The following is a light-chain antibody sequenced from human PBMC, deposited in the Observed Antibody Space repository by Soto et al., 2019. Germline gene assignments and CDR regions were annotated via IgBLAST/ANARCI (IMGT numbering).Light chain of an antibody. J-gene: IGLJ2*01. CDR1: SSDIGGYSF. CDR2: AVT. Sequence: QSALTQPASVSGSPGQSITISCTGTSSDIGGYSFVSWYHQHPGKAPKLLIYAVTNRPSGIPDRFSGSKSGNTASLTISGLQAEDGADYYCASYTTSSTLVFGGGTKLTVL. CDR3: ASYTTSSTLV. V-gene: IGLV2-14*01.